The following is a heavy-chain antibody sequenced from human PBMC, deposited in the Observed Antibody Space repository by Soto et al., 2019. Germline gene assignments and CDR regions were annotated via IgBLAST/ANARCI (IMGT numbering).Heavy chain of an antibody. CDR2: IYPSDSDT. J-gene: IGHJ4*02. Sequence: GESLKISCKGSGYNFAGYWIAWVRQMPGKGLELMGIIYPSDSDTRYRPSFQGQVTISADKSISSAYLQWSSLRASDTAMYYCARGGVSTRTFDYWAQGTPVTVSS. CDR3: ARGGVSTRTFDY. V-gene: IGHV5-51*01. D-gene: IGHD3-3*01. CDR1: GYNFAGYW.